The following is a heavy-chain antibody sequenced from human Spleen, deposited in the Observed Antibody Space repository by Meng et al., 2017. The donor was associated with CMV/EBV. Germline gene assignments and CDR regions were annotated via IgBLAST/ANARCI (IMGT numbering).Heavy chain of an antibody. CDR3: ARYVFDSSSLYSNWFDP. CDR2: IHYSGST. Sequence: QLREPGPGLVNPSQTLSLTYTVSGGSISSGTYYWGWIRQLPGKGLEWIAYIHYSGSTYYSPSLKSRVTISVDTSRNQLSLKLSSMTAADTAVYYCARYVFDSSSLYSNWFDPWGQGTLVTVSS. J-gene: IGHJ5*02. D-gene: IGHD3-22*01. V-gene: IGHV4-31*03. CDR1: GGSISSGTYY.